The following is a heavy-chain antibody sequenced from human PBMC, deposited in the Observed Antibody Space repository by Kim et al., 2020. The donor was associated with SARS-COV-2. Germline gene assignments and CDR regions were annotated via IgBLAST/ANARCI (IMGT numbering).Heavy chain of an antibody. CDR3: TRGRAITGLAP. Sequence: ASVKVSCKASGYTFTDHYVHWVRQAPGQGLEWMGWINPDSGATYYEHKFQGRVTVTGDRSITTIYMDLSSLRSDDTAVYYCTRGRAITGLAPWGQGTLVT. CDR2: INPDSGAT. J-gene: IGHJ5*02. CDR1: GYTFTDHY. V-gene: IGHV1-2*02.